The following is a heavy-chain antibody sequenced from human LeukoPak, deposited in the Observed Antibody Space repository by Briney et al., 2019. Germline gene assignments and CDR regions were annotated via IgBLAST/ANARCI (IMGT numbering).Heavy chain of an antibody. D-gene: IGHD1-26*01. Sequence: ASVKVSCKASGYTFTSYGISWVRQAPGQGLEWMGWISAYNGNTNYAQKLQGRVTMTTDTSTSTAYMEPRSLRSDDTAVYYCARDERVVGAEVLGNYWGQGTLVTVSS. CDR3: ARDERVVGAEVLGNY. CDR1: GYTFTSYG. CDR2: ISAYNGNT. V-gene: IGHV1-18*01. J-gene: IGHJ4*02.